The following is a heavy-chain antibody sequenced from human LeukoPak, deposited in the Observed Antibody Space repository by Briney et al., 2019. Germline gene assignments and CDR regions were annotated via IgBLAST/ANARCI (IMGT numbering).Heavy chain of an antibody. J-gene: IGHJ5*02. Sequence: GGSLKLSCAASGFTFSGSAMHWVRQASGKGLEWVGRIRSKANSYATAYAASVKGRFTISRDDSKNTAYLQMNSLKTEDTAVYYCTRPSVYGDPRGAFDPWAREPWSPSPQ. CDR2: IRSKANSYAT. CDR1: GFTFSGSA. CDR3: TRPSVYGDPRGAFDP. D-gene: IGHD4-17*01. V-gene: IGHV3-73*01.